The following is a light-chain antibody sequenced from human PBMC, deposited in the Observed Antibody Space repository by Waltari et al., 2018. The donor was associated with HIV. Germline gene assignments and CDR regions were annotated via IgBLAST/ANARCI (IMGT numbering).Light chain of an antibody. CDR1: QSVLYSSNNKNY. J-gene: IGKJ4*02. Sequence: DFLLTLSPASLSVSLSGRATINCKSSQSVLYSSNNKNYLAWYQQKQGQPPKLLIYWASTREFGVPDRFSGSGSGTDFTLTISSLQAEDVAVYYCQQYYSTPLTFGGGTKVEIK. V-gene: IGKV4-1*01. CDR2: WAS. CDR3: QQYYSTPLT.